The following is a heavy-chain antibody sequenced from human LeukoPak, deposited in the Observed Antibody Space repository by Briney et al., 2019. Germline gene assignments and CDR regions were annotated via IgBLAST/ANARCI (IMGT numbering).Heavy chain of an antibody. V-gene: IGHV4-59*12. D-gene: IGHD2-2*01. CDR3: ARGDVVVPAATFDP. Sequence: SETLSLTCTVSGGSISSYYWSWIRQPPGKGLEWIGYIYYSGSTNYNPSLKSRVTISVDTSKNQFSLKLSSVTAADTAVYYCARGDVVVPAATFDPWGQGTLVTVSS. CDR1: GGSISSYY. CDR2: IYYSGST. J-gene: IGHJ5*02.